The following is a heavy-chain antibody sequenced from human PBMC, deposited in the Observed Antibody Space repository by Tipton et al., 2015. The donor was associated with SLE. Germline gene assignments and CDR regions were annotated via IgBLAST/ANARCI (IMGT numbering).Heavy chain of an antibody. J-gene: IGHJ4*01. CDR2: ISTTAISI. D-gene: IGHD2-21*01. V-gene: IGHV3-48*03. CDR1: GFTFGSYE. CDR3: ARETIDCGGDCYDY. Sequence: SLRLSCVVSGFTFGSYEMNWVRQAPGKGLEWISYISTTAISIYYADSVKGRFTTSRDNTKNSLFLQMNSLRVEDTALYYCARETIDCGGDCYDYWGQGTLVTVSS.